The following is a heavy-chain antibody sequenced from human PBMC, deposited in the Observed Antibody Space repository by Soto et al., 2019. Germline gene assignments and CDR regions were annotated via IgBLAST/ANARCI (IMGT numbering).Heavy chain of an antibody. V-gene: IGHV4-30-4*01. CDR3: ARGIYSTSSFFDS. CDR2: IYYSGNT. CDR1: GDSISTADYY. D-gene: IGHD6-6*01. Sequence: QVQLQESGPGLVKPSQTLSLTCTVSGDSISTADYYWNWIRQPPGKGLEWIGYIYYSGNTYYIPSLKSRVTISVDTSKNQISLKLNSVTAADTAVYYCARGIYSTSSFFDSWGQGTLVTGSS. J-gene: IGHJ4*02.